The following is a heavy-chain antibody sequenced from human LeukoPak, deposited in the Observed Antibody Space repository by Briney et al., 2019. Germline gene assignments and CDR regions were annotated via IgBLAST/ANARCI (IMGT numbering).Heavy chain of an antibody. CDR1: GGSISSSSYY. D-gene: IGHD6-6*01. Sequence: SETLSLTCTVSGGSISSSSYYWGWIRQPPGKGLEWIGSIYYSGSTYYNPSLKSRVTISVGTSKNQFSLKLSSVTAADTAVYYCARCIAARLEIDYWGQGTLVTVSS. CDR3: ARCIAARLEIDY. CDR2: IYYSGST. V-gene: IGHV4-39*07. J-gene: IGHJ4*02.